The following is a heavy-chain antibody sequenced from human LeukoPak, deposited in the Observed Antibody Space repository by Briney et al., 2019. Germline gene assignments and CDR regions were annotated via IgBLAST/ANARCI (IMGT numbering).Heavy chain of an antibody. D-gene: IGHD5-24*01. J-gene: IGHJ4*02. CDR1: GYTFSGYY. Sequence: ASVKVSCKASGYTFSGYYIHWVRQAPGQGLEWMGIINPSGGSTSYAQKFQGRVTMTRDTSTSTVYMELSSLRSEDTAVYYCASRRRDGYNYHDYWGQGTLVTVSS. CDR2: INPSGGST. CDR3: ASRRRDGYNYHDY. V-gene: IGHV1-46*01.